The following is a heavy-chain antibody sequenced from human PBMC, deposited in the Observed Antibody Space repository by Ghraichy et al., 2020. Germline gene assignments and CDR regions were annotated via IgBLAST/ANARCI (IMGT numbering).Heavy chain of an antibody. J-gene: IGHJ5*02. CDR1: GGAISSNSYK. Sequence: SETLSLTCTVSGGAISSNSYKWGWVRQPPGKGLEWIGTINYSGTTYYNPSLKSRVSISADTSKNQFSLKLSSVTAADTALYYCARHWDRWGQVILVTVSS. CDR3: ARHWDR. CDR2: INYSGTT. V-gene: IGHV4-39*01.